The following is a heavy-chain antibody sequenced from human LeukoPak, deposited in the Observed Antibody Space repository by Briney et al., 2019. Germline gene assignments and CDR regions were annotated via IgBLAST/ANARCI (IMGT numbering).Heavy chain of an antibody. D-gene: IGHD1-1*01. V-gene: IGHV3-11*01. CDR2: ISSSGSTI. J-gene: IGHJ5*02. Sequence: GGSLRLSCAASGFTFSDYYMSWIRQAPGKGLEWVSYISSSGSTIYYADSVKGRFTISRDNAKNSLYLQMNSLRAEDTAVYYCARDRVQLERRGWFDPWGQGTLVTVSS. CDR1: GFTFSDYY. CDR3: ARDRVQLERRGWFDP.